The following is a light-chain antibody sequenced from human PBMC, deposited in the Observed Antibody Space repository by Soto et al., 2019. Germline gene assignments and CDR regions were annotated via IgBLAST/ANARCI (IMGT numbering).Light chain of an antibody. CDR3: QQSFTTPYT. V-gene: IGKV1-39*01. CDR2: TTS. Sequence: IQMTQSPSSLSASVGDRVTITCRASHTIAMYVNWFQQKPGKAPKPLIYTTSSLQSGVPPRFSGSGSETDFTLTISRLQPEDSATYYCQQSFTTPYTFGQGTKVDIK. CDR1: HTIAMY. J-gene: IGKJ2*01.